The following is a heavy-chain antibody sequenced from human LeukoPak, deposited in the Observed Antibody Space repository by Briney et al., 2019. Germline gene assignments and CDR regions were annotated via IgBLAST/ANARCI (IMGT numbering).Heavy chain of an antibody. D-gene: IGHD7-27*01. CDR3: AHRLRTGGYFDY. CDR1: GFPLTTSEMG. J-gene: IGHJ4*02. Sequence: SGPTLVNPTQTLTLTCTFSGFPLTTSEMGVGWIRQPPGKALEWLALIYWNDDERYSPSLKSRLTITKDTSKNQVVLRMTNMDPVDTATYYCAHRLRTGGYFDYWGQGTLVTVSS. V-gene: IGHV2-5*01. CDR2: IYWNDDE.